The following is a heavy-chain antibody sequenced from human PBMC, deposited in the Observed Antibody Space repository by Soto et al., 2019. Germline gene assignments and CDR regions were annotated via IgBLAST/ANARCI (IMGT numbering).Heavy chain of an antibody. J-gene: IGHJ4*02. D-gene: IGHD3-3*01. CDR2: IFHSGST. Sequence: QVQLQESGPGLVKPSGTLSLTCDVSGDSISNNYWWTWVRQFPGEGLQWIGEIFHSGSTNYYPPLKNRVKISFDPSHNRFSLMLSSVTAADTAVYYCARGDFWSGSDYWGQGIQVTVSS. CDR3: ARGDFWSGSDY. V-gene: IGHV4-4*02. CDR1: GDSISNNYW.